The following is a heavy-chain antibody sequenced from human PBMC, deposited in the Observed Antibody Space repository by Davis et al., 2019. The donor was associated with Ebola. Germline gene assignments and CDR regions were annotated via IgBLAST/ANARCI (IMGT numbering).Heavy chain of an antibody. CDR1: GFTFSSYS. D-gene: IGHD2-2*01. CDR3: ARLVSCSSTSCFVYYYYGMDV. CDR2: ISSSSSTI. J-gene: IGHJ6*02. V-gene: IGHV3-48*04. Sequence: GESLKISCAASGFTFSSYSMNWVRQAPGKGLEWVSYISSSSSTIYYADSVKGRFTISRDNAKNSLYLQMNSLRAEDTAVYYCARLVSCSSTSCFVYYYYGMDVWGQGTTVTVSS.